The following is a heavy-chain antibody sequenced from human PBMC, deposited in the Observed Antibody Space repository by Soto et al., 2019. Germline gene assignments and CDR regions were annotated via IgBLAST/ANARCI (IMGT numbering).Heavy chain of an antibody. CDR3: AKPYYDFWSGYRHFDY. Sequence: PGGSLRLSCAASGFTFSSYAMHWVRQAPGKGLEWVAVISYDGSNKYYADSVKGRFTISRDNSKNTLYLQMNSLRAEDTAVYYCAKPYYDFWSGYRHFDYWGQGTLVTVSS. V-gene: IGHV3-30-3*02. J-gene: IGHJ4*02. D-gene: IGHD3-3*01. CDR1: GFTFSSYA. CDR2: ISYDGSNK.